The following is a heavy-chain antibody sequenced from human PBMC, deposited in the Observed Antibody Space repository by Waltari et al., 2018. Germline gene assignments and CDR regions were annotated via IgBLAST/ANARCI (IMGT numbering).Heavy chain of an antibody. CDR1: GYSISSGYF. J-gene: IGHJ2*01. CDR3: ARSRLDDDGGNWYFDL. Sequence: QVQLQESGPGLVKPSETLSLTCAVSGYSISSGYFCGWLRQPPGKGLEWIGSIYHSGGTYGNPTLKRRVTISVATSKNQFSLKLSTVTAADTAVYYGARSRLDDDGGNWYFDLWGRGTLVTVSS. D-gene: IGHD4-17*01. V-gene: IGHV4-38-2*01. CDR2: IYHSGGT.